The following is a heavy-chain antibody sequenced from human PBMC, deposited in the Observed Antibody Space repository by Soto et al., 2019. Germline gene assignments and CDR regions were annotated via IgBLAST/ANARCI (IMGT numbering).Heavy chain of an antibody. CDR1: GYTFTSYA. CDR2: INAGNGNT. V-gene: IGHV1-3*01. Sequence: QVQLVQSGAEVKKPGSSVKVSCKASGYTFTSYAMHWVRQAPGQRREWMGWINAGNGNTKYSQKFQGRVTITSDTSVSTAYIELSSLRSEDTAEYYCARGGDSTTAGAFDSWCQGTMVTVS. D-gene: IGHD2-2*01. CDR3: ARGGDSTTAGAFDS. J-gene: IGHJ3*02.